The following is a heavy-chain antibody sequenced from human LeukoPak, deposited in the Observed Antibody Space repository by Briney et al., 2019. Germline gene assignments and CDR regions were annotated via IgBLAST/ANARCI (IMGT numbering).Heavy chain of an antibody. D-gene: IGHD6-13*01. Sequence: SETLSLTCTVSGGSISSGGYYWSWIRQHPGKGLEWIGYIYYSGSTYYNPSLKSRVTISVDTSKNQFSQKLSSVTAADTAVYYCARDGPSSSWYVDYYYGMDVWGQGTTVTVSS. CDR2: IYYSGST. J-gene: IGHJ6*02. CDR1: GGSISSGGYY. CDR3: ARDGPSSSWYVDYYYGMDV. V-gene: IGHV4-31*03.